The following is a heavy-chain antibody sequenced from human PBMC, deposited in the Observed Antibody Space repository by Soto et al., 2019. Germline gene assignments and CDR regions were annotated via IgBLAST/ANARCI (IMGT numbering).Heavy chain of an antibody. CDR1: GFTFSSYG. D-gene: IGHD1-26*01. Sequence: QVQLVESGGGVVQPGRSLRLSCAASGFTFSSYGMHWVRQAPGKGLEWVAVISYDGRNKYYADSVKGRFTISRDNSKNTLYLQMNRLRAEDTAVYYCAKEGGGYSWSYTLEGYFDYWGQGTLVTVSS. CDR2: ISYDGRNK. V-gene: IGHV3-30*18. CDR3: AKEGGGYSWSYTLEGYFDY. J-gene: IGHJ4*02.